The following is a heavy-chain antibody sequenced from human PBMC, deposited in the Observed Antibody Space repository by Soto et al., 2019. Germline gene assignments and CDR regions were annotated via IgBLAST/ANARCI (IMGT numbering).Heavy chain of an antibody. D-gene: IGHD3-9*01. CDR3: ARDYDILTGYLNGQGQGYYYYGMDV. V-gene: IGHV1-46*01. CDR2: INPSGGST. J-gene: IGHJ6*02. CDR1: GYTFTSYY. Sequence: GASVKVSCQASGYTFTSYYMHWVRQAPGQRLEWMGIINPSGGSTSYAQKFQGRVTMTRDTSTSTVYMELSNLRSGDTAVYYCARDYDILTGYLNGQGQGYYYYGMDVWGQGTTVTVSS.